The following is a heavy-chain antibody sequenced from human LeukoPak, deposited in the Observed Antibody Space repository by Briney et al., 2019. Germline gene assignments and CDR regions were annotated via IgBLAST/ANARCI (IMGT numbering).Heavy chain of an antibody. D-gene: IGHD3-10*01. CDR2: ISAYNGNT. V-gene: IGHV1-18*01. CDR3: ARDVRHRSITMVRGQGDY. J-gene: IGHJ4*02. CDR1: GYTFTNYG. Sequence: GASVKVSCKASGYTFTNYGISWVRQAPGQGLEWMGWISAYNGNTNYAQKLQGRVTMTTDTSTSTAYMELRSLRSDDTAVYYCARDVRHRSITMVRGQGDYWGQGTLVTVSS.